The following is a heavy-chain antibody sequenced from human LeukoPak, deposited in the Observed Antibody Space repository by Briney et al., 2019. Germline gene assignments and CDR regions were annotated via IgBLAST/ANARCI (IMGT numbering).Heavy chain of an antibody. CDR2: ITGSGGST. Sequence: PGGSLRLSCAASGFTFGSYAMTWVRQAPGRGLDWVSSITGSGGSTSSADSVKGRFTISRDNSKNTLYLQMSNLRAEDTAIYFCARSNGNYYVFSPIDFWGQGTLVTVSS. CDR1: GFTFGSYA. CDR3: ARSNGNYYVFSPIDF. D-gene: IGHD1-26*01. J-gene: IGHJ4*02. V-gene: IGHV3-23*01.